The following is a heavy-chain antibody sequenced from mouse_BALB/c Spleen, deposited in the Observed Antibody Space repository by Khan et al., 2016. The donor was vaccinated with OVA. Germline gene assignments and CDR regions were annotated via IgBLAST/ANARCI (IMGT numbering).Heavy chain of an antibody. CDR2: ISYDGNN. CDR1: GYLITSGCY. Sequence: EVQLQESGPGLVKPSQSLSLTCSVTGYLITSGCYWNWIRQFPGNKLEWMGHISYDGNNNYNPSLKNRISITRDTSRHQFFLRLNSVTTEDTATDYCARDEGYYYGDYFDDWGQGTTLTVSS. D-gene: IGHD1-1*01. CDR3: ARDEGYYYGDYFDD. V-gene: IGHV3-6*02. J-gene: IGHJ2*01.